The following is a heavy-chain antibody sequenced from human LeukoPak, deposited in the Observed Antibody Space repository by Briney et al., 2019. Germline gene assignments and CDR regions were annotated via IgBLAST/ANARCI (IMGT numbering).Heavy chain of an antibody. CDR3: AYRGYSYGLFDY. Sequence: SETPSLTCAVYGGSFSGYYWSWIRQPPGKGLEWIGEINHSGSTNYNPSLKSRVTISVDTSKNQFSLKLSSVTAADTAVYYCAYRGYSYGLFDYWGQGTLVTVSS. J-gene: IGHJ4*02. CDR2: INHSGST. V-gene: IGHV4-34*01. CDR1: GGSFSGYY. D-gene: IGHD5-18*01.